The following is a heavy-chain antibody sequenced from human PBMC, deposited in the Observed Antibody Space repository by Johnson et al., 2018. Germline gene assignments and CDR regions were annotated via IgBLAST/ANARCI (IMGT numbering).Heavy chain of an antibody. CDR2: IGVDGDT. CDR1: GFTFSNHD. Sequence: EVQLVETGGGLVQPGESXRLSCEASGFTFSNHDMHWVRHATGKGLEWVSTIGVDGDTYYPGSVKGRFTISRENAENSVYLEMNSLRVADTAVYYCFRGGTIAVWGQGTMVTVSS. D-gene: IGHD3-9*01. J-gene: IGHJ3*01. V-gene: IGHV3-13*01. CDR3: FRGGTIAV.